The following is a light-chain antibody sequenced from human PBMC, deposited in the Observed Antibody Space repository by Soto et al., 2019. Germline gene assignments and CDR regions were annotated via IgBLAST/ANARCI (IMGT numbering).Light chain of an antibody. J-gene: IGKJ1*01. CDR3: MQGTHWPRT. CDR1: QSLVHSDGNTY. Sequence: DVVMTQSPLSLPVTLGQPASISCRSSQSLVHSDGNTYLNWFQQRPGQSPRRLIYEVSNRDSGVPDRFSGSGSGTDFTLKISRVEAEDGGIYYCMQGTHWPRTFGLGTKVEIK. V-gene: IGKV2-30*02. CDR2: EVS.